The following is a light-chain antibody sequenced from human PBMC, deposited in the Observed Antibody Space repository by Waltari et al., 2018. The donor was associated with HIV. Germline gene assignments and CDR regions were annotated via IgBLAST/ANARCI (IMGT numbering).Light chain of an antibody. CDR1: RSNLGQNS. CDR2: DNN. Sequence: QSVLTQPPSVSAAPGQNVIISCSGSRSNLGQNSVSWYQQLPGTAPKLLIYDNNKRPSGIPDRFSGSKSGTSATLVIMGLQTGDEADYYCGAWDSSLNDDGVFGGGTKLTVL. J-gene: IGLJ2*01. V-gene: IGLV1-51*01. CDR3: GAWDSSLNDDGV.